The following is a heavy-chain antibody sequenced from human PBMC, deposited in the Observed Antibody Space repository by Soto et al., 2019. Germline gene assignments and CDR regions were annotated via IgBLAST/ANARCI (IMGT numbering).Heavy chain of an antibody. Sequence: SETLSLTCTVSGDSISSADYYWSWIRQTPGKGLEWIGHIFYSGTTYYNPSLKSRLTISEDTSKNHFSLRLTSVTAADTAVYYCARDLWVEPELYYYGMDVWGQGTTVT. CDR2: IFYSGTT. J-gene: IGHJ6*02. D-gene: IGHD1-1*01. CDR1: GDSISSADYY. CDR3: ARDLWVEPELYYYGMDV. V-gene: IGHV4-30-4*01.